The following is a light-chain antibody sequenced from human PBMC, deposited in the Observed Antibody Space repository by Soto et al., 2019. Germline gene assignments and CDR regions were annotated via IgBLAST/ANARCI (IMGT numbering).Light chain of an antibody. V-gene: IGKV3-15*01. CDR1: QSISSN. Sequence: EIVMTQSPATLSVSPGERATLSCRASQSISSNLAWYQQKPGQAPRLLMFRTSSRATGFPARFSGSGSGTEFNLTISSLQSEDFGVYYCQQYGGSPRTFGQGTKVDI. CDR2: RTS. CDR3: QQYGGSPRT. J-gene: IGKJ1*01.